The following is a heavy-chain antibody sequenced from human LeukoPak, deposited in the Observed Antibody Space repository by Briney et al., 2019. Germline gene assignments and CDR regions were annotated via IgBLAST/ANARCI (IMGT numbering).Heavy chain of an antibody. CDR2: ISWNSGDI. V-gene: IGHV3-9*01. CDR3: AKDRGRYYYYGMDV. CDR1: GFTFDDYA. D-gene: IGHD3-10*01. J-gene: IGHJ6*02. Sequence: GRSLRLSCAASGFTFDDYAMHWVRQPPGKGLEWVSGISWNSGDIDYADSVKGRFTISRDNARNSLYLQMNSLRGEDTALYYCAKDRGRYYYYGMDVWGRGTTVTVSS.